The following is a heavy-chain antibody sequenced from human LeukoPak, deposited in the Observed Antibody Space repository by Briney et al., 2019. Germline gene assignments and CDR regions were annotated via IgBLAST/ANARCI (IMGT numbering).Heavy chain of an antibody. V-gene: IGHV4-59*01. Sequence: SETLSLTCTVSGGSISSYYWSWIRQPPGKGLERIGYIYYSGSTNYNPSLKSLVTISVDTSKNQFSLKLSSVTAADTAVYYCARGGIAVAGTLGYWGQGTLVTVSS. CDR3: ARGGIAVAGTLGY. CDR1: GGSISSYY. CDR2: IYYSGST. D-gene: IGHD6-19*01. J-gene: IGHJ4*02.